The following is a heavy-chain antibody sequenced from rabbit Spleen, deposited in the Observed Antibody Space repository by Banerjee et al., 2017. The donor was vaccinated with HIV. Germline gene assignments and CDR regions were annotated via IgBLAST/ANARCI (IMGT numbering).Heavy chain of an antibody. V-gene: IGHV1S40*01. CDR3: ARDTGTSFSTYGMDL. J-gene: IGHJ6*01. Sequence: QSLEESGGDLVKPGASLTLTCTASGFSFSSSQYMCWVRQAPGKGPEWIACIYNGDDNTYYASWAKGRFTISKISSTTVTLQMTSLTGADTATYFCARDTGTSFSTYGMDLWGQGTLVTVS. D-gene: IGHD7-1*01. CDR1: GFSFSSSQY. CDR2: IYNGDDNT.